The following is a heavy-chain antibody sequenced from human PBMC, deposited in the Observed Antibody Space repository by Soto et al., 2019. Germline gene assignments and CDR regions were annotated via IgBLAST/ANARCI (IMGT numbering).Heavy chain of an antibody. V-gene: IGHV1-18*04. CDR1: GYTFTSYG. J-gene: IGHJ4*02. Sequence: ASVKVSCKASGYTFTSYGISWVRQDPGQGLEWMGWISAYNGNTNYAQKLQGRVTMTTDTSTSTADMELRSLRSADTAVYSGASIEITVAGLGYRGKGTLDPVSP. CDR3: ASIEITVAGLGY. CDR2: ISAYNGNT. D-gene: IGHD6-19*01.